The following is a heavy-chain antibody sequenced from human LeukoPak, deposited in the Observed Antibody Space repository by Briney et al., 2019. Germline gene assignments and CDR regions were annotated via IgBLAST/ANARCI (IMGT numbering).Heavy chain of an antibody. CDR1: GFTFSSYS. J-gene: IGHJ5*02. CDR2: ISSSSSYI. Sequence: GGSLRLSCAASGFTFSSYSMNWVRQAPGKGLEWVSSISSSSSYIYYADSVKGRFTISRDNAKNSLYLQMNSLRAEDTAVYYCARGASRGATKYNWFDPWGQGTLVTVSS. CDR3: ARGASRGATKYNWFDP. V-gene: IGHV3-21*04. D-gene: IGHD5-12*01.